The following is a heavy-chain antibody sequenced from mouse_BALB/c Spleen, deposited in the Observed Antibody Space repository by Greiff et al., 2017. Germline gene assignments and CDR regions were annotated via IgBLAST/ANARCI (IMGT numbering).Heavy chain of an antibody. D-gene: IGHD1-1*01. CDR3: ARSMDYGSCFAY. Sequence: QVQLQQSGAELVRPGTSVKVSCKASGYAFTNYLKEWVKQRPGQGLEWIGVINPGSGGTNYNEKFKGKATLTADKSSSTAYMQLSSLTSDDSAVYFCARSMDYGSCFAYWGQGTLVTVSA. CDR1: GYAFTNYL. CDR2: INPGSGGT. V-gene: IGHV1-54*03. J-gene: IGHJ3*01.